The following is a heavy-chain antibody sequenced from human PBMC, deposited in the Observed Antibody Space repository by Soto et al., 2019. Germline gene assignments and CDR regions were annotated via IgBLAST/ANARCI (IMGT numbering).Heavy chain of an antibody. CDR1: GGSFSGYY. V-gene: IGHV4-34*01. CDR2: INHSGST. D-gene: IGHD3-10*01. J-gene: IGHJ4*02. CDR3: ARGYSGSGSYYYDY. Sequence: PSETLSLTCAVYGGSFSGYYWSWIRQPPGKGLEWIGEINHSGSTNYNPSLKSRVTISVDTSKNQFSLKLSSVTAADTAVYYCARGYSGSGSYYYDYWGQGXLVTVSS.